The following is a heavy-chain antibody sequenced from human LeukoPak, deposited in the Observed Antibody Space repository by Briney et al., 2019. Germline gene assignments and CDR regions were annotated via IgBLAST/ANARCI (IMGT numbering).Heavy chain of an antibody. D-gene: IGHD4-17*01. CDR3: ARDRANPDYGDYVFAY. Sequence: GGSLRLSCAASAFTFSNYWMSWVRQVPGKGLEWVANIKEDESDKYYVDSVKGRFTISRDNAKNSLYLNIHSLRAEDTAVYYCARDRANPDYGDYVFAYWGQGTLVTVSS. J-gene: IGHJ4*02. CDR1: AFTFSNYW. V-gene: IGHV3-7*01. CDR2: IKEDESDK.